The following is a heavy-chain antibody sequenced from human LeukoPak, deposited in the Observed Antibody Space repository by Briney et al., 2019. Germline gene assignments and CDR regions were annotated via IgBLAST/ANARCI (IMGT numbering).Heavy chain of an antibody. CDR2: IYYSGST. D-gene: IGHD5-18*01. CDR3: ARSRGYSYGFRYYYMDV. J-gene: IGHJ6*03. Sequence: SETLSLTCTVSGGSISSSSYYWGWIRQPPGKGLEWIGSIYYSGSTYYNPSLKSRVTISVDTSKNQFSLKLSSVTAADTAVYYCARSRGYSYGFRYYYMDVWGKGTTVTISS. V-gene: IGHV4-39*01. CDR1: GGSISSSSYY.